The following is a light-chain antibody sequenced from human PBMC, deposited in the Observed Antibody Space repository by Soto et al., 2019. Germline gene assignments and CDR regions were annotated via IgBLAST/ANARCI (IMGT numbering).Light chain of an antibody. Sequence: EIVLTQSPATLSLSPGERATLSCRASQSVSSYLAWYQQKPGRAPRLLIYDASNRAADIPARFSGSGSGTDFTLTISSLEPEDFAVYYCQQRSNWPPLTFGQGTRLEIK. CDR1: QSVSSY. V-gene: IGKV3-11*01. CDR2: DAS. J-gene: IGKJ5*01. CDR3: QQRSNWPPLT.